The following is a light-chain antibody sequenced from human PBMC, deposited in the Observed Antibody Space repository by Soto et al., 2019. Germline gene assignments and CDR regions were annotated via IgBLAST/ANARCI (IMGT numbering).Light chain of an antibody. V-gene: IGLV3-1*01. Sequence: SYELPQPPSVSVSPGQTANITCSGDNLGDKYACWYQQRPGQSPVLVIYRDSKRPSGIPERFSGANCGNTDILTISGTQAMDEAVYYWQACDRTTVSYVFGTGTQLHVL. CDR1: NLGDKY. CDR2: RDS. J-gene: IGLJ1*01. CDR3: QACDRTTVSYV.